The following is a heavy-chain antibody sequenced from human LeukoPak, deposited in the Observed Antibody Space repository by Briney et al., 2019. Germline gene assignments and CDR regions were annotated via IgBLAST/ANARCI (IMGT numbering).Heavy chain of an antibody. J-gene: IGHJ4*02. CDR1: GYTFTGYY. CDR2: INPNSGGT. V-gene: IGHV1-2*06. Sequence: GASVKVSCKASGYTFTGYYMHWVRQAPGQGLEWMGRINPNSGGTNYAQKFQGRVTMTRDTSISTAYMELSRLRSGDTAVYYCAGSIAVAGTGLDYWGQGTLVTVSS. CDR3: AGSIAVAGTGLDY. D-gene: IGHD6-19*01.